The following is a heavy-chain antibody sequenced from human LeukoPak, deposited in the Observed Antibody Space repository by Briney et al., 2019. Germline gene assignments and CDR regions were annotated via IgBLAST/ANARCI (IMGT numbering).Heavy chain of an antibody. J-gene: IGHJ2*01. CDR2: IYYSGST. D-gene: IGHD3-16*01. Sequence: SETLSLTCTVSGGSISSSSYYWGWIRQPPGKGLEWIGSIYYSGSTYYNPSLKSRVTISVDTSKNQFSLKLSSVTAADTAVYYCARPEGGGWYFDLWGRGTLVTVSS. CDR1: GGSISSSSYY. V-gene: IGHV4-39*01. CDR3: ARPEGGGWYFDL.